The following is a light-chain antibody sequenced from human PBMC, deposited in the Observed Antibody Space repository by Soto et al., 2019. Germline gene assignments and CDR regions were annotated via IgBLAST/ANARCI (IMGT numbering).Light chain of an antibody. Sequence: AIQLTQSPSSLSASVGDSVAITCRASQGISNDLAWYQQRPGRPPKLLIYDASTLERGVPSRFSGSGSGTDFTLTIRSPQPEDFATYYCQRCIGHHPLSFGGGTRVAI. J-gene: IGKJ4*01. CDR3: QRCIGHHPLS. CDR1: QGISND. V-gene: IGKV1-13*02. CDR2: DAS.